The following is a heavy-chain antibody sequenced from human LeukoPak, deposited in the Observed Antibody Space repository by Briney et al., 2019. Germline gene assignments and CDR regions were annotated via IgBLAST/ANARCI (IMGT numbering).Heavy chain of an antibody. CDR1: GGSISSSNW. D-gene: IGHD6-13*01. CDR2: IYHSGST. J-gene: IGHJ3*02. CDR3: AKSGQQLVVDAFDI. V-gene: IGHV4-4*02. Sequence: SETLSLTCAVSGGSISSSNWWSWVRQPPGKGLEWIGEIYHSGSTNYNPSLKSRVTISVDKSKNQFSLKLSSVTAADTAVYYCAKSGQQLVVDAFDIWGQGTMVTVSS.